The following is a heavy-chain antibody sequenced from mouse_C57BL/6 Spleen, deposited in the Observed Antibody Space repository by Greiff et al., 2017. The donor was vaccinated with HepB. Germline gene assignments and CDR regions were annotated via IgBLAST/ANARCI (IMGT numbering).Heavy chain of an antibody. CDR3: AKPGINGNLAWFAY. V-gene: IGHV2-3*01. J-gene: IGHJ3*01. CDR2: IWGDGST. CDR1: GFSLTSYG. D-gene: IGHD2-1*01. Sequence: VKLVESGPGLVAPSQSLSITCTVSGFSLTSYGVSWVRQPPGKGLEWLGVIWGDGSTNYHSALISRLSISKDNSKSQVFLKLNSLQTDDTATYYCAKPGINGNLAWFAYRGQGTLVTVSA.